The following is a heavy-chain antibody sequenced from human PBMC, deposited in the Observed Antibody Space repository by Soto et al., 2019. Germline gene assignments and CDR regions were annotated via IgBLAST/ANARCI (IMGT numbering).Heavy chain of an antibody. D-gene: IGHD4-17*01. CDR1: GGSISSGDYY. J-gene: IGHJ4*02. CDR2: IYYSGST. V-gene: IGHV4-30-4*01. CDR3: ARVALDDYGDHFDY. Sequence: SETLSLTCTVSGGSISSGDYYWSWIRQPPGKGLEWIGYIYYSGSTYYNPSLKSRVTISVDTSKNQFSLKLSSVTAADTAVYYCARVALDDYGDHFDYWGQGTLVTVSS.